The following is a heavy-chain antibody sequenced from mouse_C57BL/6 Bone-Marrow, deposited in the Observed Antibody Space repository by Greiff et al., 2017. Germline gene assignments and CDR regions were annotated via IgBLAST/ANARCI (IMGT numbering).Heavy chain of an antibody. CDR3: ARPLIYYGYLDY. V-gene: IGHV1-54*01. D-gene: IGHD2-2*01. J-gene: IGHJ2*01. CDR1: GYAFTNYL. CDR2: INPGSGGT. Sequence: QVQLVESGAELVRPGTSVKVSCKASGYAFTNYLIEWVKQRPGQGLEWIGVINPGSGGTNYNEKFKGKATLTADKSSSTAYMQLSSLTSEDSAVYFCARPLIYYGYLDYWGQGTTLTVSS.